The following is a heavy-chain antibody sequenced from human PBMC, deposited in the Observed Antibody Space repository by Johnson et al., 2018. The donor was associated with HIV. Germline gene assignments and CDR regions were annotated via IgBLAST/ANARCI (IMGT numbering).Heavy chain of an antibody. J-gene: IGHJ3*02. CDR1: GFTFSSYA. CDR2: ISYDGSNK. Sequence: QVQLVESGGGLVQPGRSLRLSCAASGFTFSSYAMHWVRQAPGKGLEWVAVISYDGSNKYYADSVKGRFTISRDNSKNTLYLQMNSLRAEATAVYYCARGHNSAFDIWGQGTMVTVSS. D-gene: IGHD5-24*01. CDR3: ARGHNSAFDI. V-gene: IGHV3-30-3*01.